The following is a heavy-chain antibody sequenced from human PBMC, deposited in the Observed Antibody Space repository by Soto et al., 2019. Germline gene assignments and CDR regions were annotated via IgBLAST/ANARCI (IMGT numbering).Heavy chain of an antibody. CDR3: ARETPLSDDSVTGYSRIFDS. D-gene: IGHD3-9*01. Sequence: VQLVQSGAEVKKPGSSVRISCKASGGSFSRDAISWVRQVPGQRLEWMGGIIPVFETPNNAQKFQARITVTLDASTTTAYMVLSSLTSDDTGIYYCARETPLSDDSVTGYSRIFDSWGQGTLVTVSS. CDR1: GGSFSRDA. J-gene: IGHJ4*02. V-gene: IGHV1-69*01. CDR2: IIPVFETP.